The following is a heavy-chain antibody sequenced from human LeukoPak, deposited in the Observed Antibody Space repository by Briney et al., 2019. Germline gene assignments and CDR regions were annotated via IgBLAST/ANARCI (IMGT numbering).Heavy chain of an antibody. V-gene: IGHV1-2*02. CDR2: IYPYSGDT. Sequence: ASVTVSCKASGYTFTGYYIHWVRQAPGQGLEWMGWIYPYSGDTNYAQNFQGRVTMTRDTSISTAYMELSSLKSDDTAVYYCARDRNSGSSLDIWGQVTMLTVSS. CDR3: ARDRNSGSSLDI. CDR1: GYTFTGYY. D-gene: IGHD6-6*01. J-gene: IGHJ3*02.